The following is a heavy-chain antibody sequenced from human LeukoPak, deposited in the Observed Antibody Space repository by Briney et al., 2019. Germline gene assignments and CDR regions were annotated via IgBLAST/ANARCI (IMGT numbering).Heavy chain of an antibody. CDR3: ARKPLRSEGWFDP. CDR2: IIPIFGTA. J-gene: IGHJ5*02. CDR1: GYTFTDYY. V-gene: IGHV1-69*13. D-gene: IGHD3-16*01. Sequence: GASVKVSCKTSGYTFTDYYIHWVRQAPGQGLEWMGGIIPIFGTANYAQKFQGRVTITADESTSTAYMELSSLRSEDTAVYYCARKPLRSEGWFDPWGQGTLVTVSS.